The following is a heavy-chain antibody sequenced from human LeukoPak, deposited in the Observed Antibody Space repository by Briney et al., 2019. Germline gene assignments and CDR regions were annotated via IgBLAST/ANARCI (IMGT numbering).Heavy chain of an antibody. D-gene: IGHD2-2*01. V-gene: IGHV4-38-2*02. CDR1: GYSISSGYY. J-gene: IGHJ4*02. CDR3: ARDPDIVVVPAAD. Sequence: SETLSLTCTVSGYSISSGYYWDWIRQPPGKGLEWIGSIYHSGSTYYNPSLKSRVTISVDTSKNQFSLKLSSVTAADTAVYYCARDPDIVVVPAADWGQRTLVTVSS. CDR2: IYHSGST.